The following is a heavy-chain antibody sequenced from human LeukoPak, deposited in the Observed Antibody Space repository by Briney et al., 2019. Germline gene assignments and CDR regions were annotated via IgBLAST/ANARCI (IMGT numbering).Heavy chain of an antibody. CDR3: ARVGRAMTAAGFGAFDI. CDR1: GFTFSNYG. V-gene: IGHV3-30*02. D-gene: IGHD6-13*01. Sequence: GGSLRLSCAASGFTFSNYGMHWVRQAPGEGLEWVAFIRSGGDGKFYADSVEGRFTISRDNAKNSLYLQMNGLRAEDTAVYYCARVGRAMTAAGFGAFDIWGQGTMVTVSS. CDR2: IRSGGDGK. J-gene: IGHJ3*02.